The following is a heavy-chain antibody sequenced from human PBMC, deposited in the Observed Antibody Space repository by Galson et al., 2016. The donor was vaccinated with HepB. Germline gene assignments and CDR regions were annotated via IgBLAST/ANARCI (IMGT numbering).Heavy chain of an antibody. CDR2: ISGSGGST. V-gene: IGHV3-23*01. Sequence: SLRLSCAASGFTFSSYAMGWVRQAPGKGLEWVSAISGSGGSTYYADSVKGRFTISRDNSNNTLYLQMNSLRAEDTAVYYCAREGTGSSSFIYYYYGMDVWGQGTTVTVSS. D-gene: IGHD6-13*01. CDR3: AREGTGSSSFIYYYYGMDV. CDR1: GFTFSSYA. J-gene: IGHJ6*02.